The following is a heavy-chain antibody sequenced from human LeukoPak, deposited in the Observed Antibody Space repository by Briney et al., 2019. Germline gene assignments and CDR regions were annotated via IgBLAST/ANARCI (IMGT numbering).Heavy chain of an antibody. CDR3: ARDRDYDFFDY. V-gene: IGHV3-7*03. Sequence: GGSLRLSCAASGFTFSSYWMNWARQAPGKGLEWVASINHNGNVNYYVDSVKGRSTISRDNAKNSLYLQMSNLRAEDTAVYSCARDRDYDFFDYWGQGTLVTVSS. CDR1: GFTFSSYW. CDR2: INHNGNVN. J-gene: IGHJ4*02. D-gene: IGHD3-3*01.